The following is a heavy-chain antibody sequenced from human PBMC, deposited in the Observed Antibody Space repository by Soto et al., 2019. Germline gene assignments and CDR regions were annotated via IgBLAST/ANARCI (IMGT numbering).Heavy chain of an antibody. Sequence: QVQLQQWGAGLLKPSETLSLTCAVYGGSFSGYYWSWIRQPPGKGLEWIGEINHSGSTNYNPSLKSRVTISVDTSKTQFSLKLSSVTAADTAVYYCAREDLIRTFFGTRHYWYFDLWGRGTLVTVSS. CDR2: INHSGST. V-gene: IGHV4-34*01. CDR3: AREDLIRTFFGTRHYWYFDL. D-gene: IGHD3-3*01. CDR1: GGSFSGYY. J-gene: IGHJ2*01.